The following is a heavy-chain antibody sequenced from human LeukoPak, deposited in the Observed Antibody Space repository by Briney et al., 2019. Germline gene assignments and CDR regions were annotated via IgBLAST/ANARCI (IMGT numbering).Heavy chain of an antibody. V-gene: IGHV4-59*01. CDR1: GGSISSYY. Sequence: PSETLSLTCTVSGGSISSYYWSWIRQPPGKGLEWIGYIYYSGSTNYNPSLKSRVTISVDTSKNQFSLKLSSVTAADTAVYYCARALLLWFGEPQSRFDPWGQGTLVTVSS. CDR2: IYYSGST. D-gene: IGHD3-10*01. J-gene: IGHJ5*02. CDR3: ARALLLWFGEPQSRFDP.